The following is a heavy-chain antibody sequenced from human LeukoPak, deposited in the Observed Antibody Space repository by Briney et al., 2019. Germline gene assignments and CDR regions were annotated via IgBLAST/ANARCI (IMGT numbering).Heavy chain of an antibody. Sequence: ASVKVSCKAPGYTFTGYYMHWVRQAPGQGLDGMGWINPNSGGTNYAQKFQGRVTMTRDTSISTAYMELSRLRSDDTAVYYCARSYGSGSSYFDYWGQGTLVTVSS. D-gene: IGHD3-10*01. J-gene: IGHJ4*02. CDR3: ARSYGSGSSYFDY. V-gene: IGHV1-2*02. CDR1: GYTFTGYY. CDR2: INPNSGGT.